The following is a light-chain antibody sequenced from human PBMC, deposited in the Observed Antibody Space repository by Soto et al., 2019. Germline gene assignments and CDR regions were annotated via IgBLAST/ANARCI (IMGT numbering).Light chain of an antibody. Sequence: QSVLPQPPSVSAAPGQKVTMSCSGGSSSIGNYYVSWHQQLPETAPKLLIYENDKRPSGIPDRFSGSKSGTSATLGITGLQTGDEADYYCGTWDSSLSIFVFGTGTKVTVL. J-gene: IGLJ1*01. CDR2: END. CDR1: SSSIGNYY. V-gene: IGLV1-51*02. CDR3: GTWDSSLSIFV.